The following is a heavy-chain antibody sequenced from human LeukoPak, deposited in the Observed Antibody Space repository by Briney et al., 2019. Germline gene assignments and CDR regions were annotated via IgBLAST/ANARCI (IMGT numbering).Heavy chain of an antibody. Sequence: GGSLRLSCAASGVTVSSNYINWVRQAPGKGLEWGSVIYPGGNTFYADSVKGRFTLSRDNSKNTLYLQMNSLRAEDTAVYYCARVPYGDFDFYDMDVWGKGTTVTVSS. CDR1: GVTVSSNY. D-gene: IGHD4-17*01. V-gene: IGHV3-66*01. J-gene: IGHJ6*04. CDR2: IYPGGNT. CDR3: ARVPYGDFDFYDMDV.